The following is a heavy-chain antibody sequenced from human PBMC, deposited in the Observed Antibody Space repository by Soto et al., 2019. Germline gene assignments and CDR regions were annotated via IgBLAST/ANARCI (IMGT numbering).Heavy chain of an antibody. Sequence: EVHLVESGGDLVQPGGSLRLSCAASGFTFSAYWMQWVRQAPGKGLEWVAIIKQDGSEKYYVDSVTGRFTISRDNAKNSLYLQMSSLRAEDTAMYYCVGSRGCLFDYWGQGTLVTVSS. CDR2: IKQDGSEK. D-gene: IGHD6-19*01. J-gene: IGHJ4*02. V-gene: IGHV3-7*05. CDR1: GFTFSAYW. CDR3: VGSRGCLFDY.